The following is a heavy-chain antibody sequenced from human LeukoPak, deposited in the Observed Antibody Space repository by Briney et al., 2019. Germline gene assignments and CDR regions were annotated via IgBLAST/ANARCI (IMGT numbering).Heavy chain of an antibody. CDR3: ASNTNYGSGLPPFDY. Sequence: SVKVSFKASGCTFSSYAISWVRQAPGQGLEWMGRIIPILGIANYAQKFQGRVTITADKSTSTAYMELSSLRSEDTAVYYCASNTNYGSGLPPFDYWGQGTLVTVSS. V-gene: IGHV1-69*04. CDR2: IIPILGIA. D-gene: IGHD3-10*01. J-gene: IGHJ4*02. CDR1: GCTFSSYA.